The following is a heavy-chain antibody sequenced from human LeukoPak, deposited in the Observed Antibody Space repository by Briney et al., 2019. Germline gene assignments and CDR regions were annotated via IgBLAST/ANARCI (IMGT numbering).Heavy chain of an antibody. J-gene: IGHJ4*02. CDR3: AKSTAWTVTTHFDH. D-gene: IGHD4-17*01. CDR1: GFTFSSYA. CDR2: ISGSGGST. V-gene: IGHV3-23*01. Sequence: PGGSLRLSCAASGFTFSSYAISWVRQAPGKGLEWVSAISGSGGSTYYADSVKGRFTISRDNSKNTLYLQMNSLRAEDTAVYYCAKSTAWTVTTHFDHWGQGTLVTVSS.